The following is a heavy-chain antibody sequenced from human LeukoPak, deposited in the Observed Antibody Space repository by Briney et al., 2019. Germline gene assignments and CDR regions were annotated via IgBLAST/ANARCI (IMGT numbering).Heavy chain of an antibody. J-gene: IGHJ4*02. CDR1: GGSINSY. Sequence: SETLSLTCTVSGGSINSYWSWIRQPPGKGLEWIGYIYYSGSTNYNPSLKSRVTISVDTSKNQFSLKLSSVTAAVTAVYYCARGRDYYQLLPEYDYWGQGTLVTVSS. D-gene: IGHD2-2*01. V-gene: IGHV4-59*01. CDR2: IYYSGST. CDR3: ARGRDYYQLLPEYDY.